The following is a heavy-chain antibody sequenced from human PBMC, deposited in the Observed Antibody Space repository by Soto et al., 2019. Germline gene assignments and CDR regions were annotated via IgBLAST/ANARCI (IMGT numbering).Heavy chain of an antibody. CDR2: ISSSGSTI. Sequence: GGSLRLSCAASGFTFSTYSMNWVRQAPGKGLEWVSYISSSGSTIYYADSVKGRFTISRDNAKDSLYLQMNSLSAEDTAVYYCRVQPSWFDPWGQGTLVTVSS. CDR1: GFTFSTYS. D-gene: IGHD3-10*01. J-gene: IGHJ5*02. CDR3: RVQPSWFDP. V-gene: IGHV3-48*01.